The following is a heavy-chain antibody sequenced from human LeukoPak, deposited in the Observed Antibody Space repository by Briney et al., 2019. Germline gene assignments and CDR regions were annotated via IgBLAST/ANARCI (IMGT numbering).Heavy chain of an antibody. CDR3: ARDANVGRRSGRGPNYYYYYGMDV. CDR1: GFTVSSNY. V-gene: IGHV3-66*01. J-gene: IGHJ6*02. Sequence: PGGSLRLSCAASGFTVSSNYMSWVRQAPGKGLEWVSVIYSGGSTYYADSVKGRFTISRDNSKNTLYLQMNSLRAEDTAVYYCARDANVGRRSGRGPNYYYYYGMDVWGQGTTVTVSS. D-gene: IGHD3-10*01. CDR2: IYSGGST.